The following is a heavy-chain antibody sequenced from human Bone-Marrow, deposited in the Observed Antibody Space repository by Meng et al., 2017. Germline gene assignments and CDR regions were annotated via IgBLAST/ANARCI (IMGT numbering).Heavy chain of an antibody. V-gene: IGHV3-33*01. CDR1: GFTFSSYG. J-gene: IGHJ4*02. Sequence: GESLKISCAASGFTFSSYGMHWVRQAPGKGLEWVAVIWYDGSNKYYADSVKGRFTISRDNSKNTLYLQMNSLRAEDTAVYYCARGPSGSDYWGQGTLVTVSS. CDR3: ARGPSGSDY. CDR2: IWYDGSNK. D-gene: IGHD6-19*01.